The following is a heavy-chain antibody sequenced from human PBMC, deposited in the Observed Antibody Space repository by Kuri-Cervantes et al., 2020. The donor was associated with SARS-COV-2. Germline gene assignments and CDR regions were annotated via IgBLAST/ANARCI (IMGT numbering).Heavy chain of an antibody. CDR3: ARGPQLEPDSSGYYYFDY. D-gene: IGHD3-22*01. V-gene: IGHV4-31*03. Sequence: SETLSLTCTVSGGSISSGGHYWSWIRQHPGKGLEWIGYIYYSGSTYYNPSLKSRVTISVDTSKNQFSLNLNSVTAADTAVYYCARGPQLEPDSSGYYYFDYWGQGTLVTVSS. J-gene: IGHJ4*02. CDR1: GGSISSGGHY. CDR2: IYYSGST.